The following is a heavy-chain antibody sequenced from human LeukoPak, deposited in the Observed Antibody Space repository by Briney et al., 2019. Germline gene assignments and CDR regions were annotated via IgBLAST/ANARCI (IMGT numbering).Heavy chain of an antibody. CDR1: GFRFDDYG. D-gene: IGHD2-2*01. V-gene: IGHV3-20*04. CDR2: TNLDGAST. CDR3: GRVYCSTTSCYDYYDYYMDV. Sequence: GGSLRLSCAASGFRFDDYGMSWVRHVPGKGLEWVSGTNLDGASTGYADSVKGRYTISRDNVKNFLYLQMNSLKVEDTALYFCGRVYCSTTSCYDYYDYYMDVWGKGTTVTVSS. J-gene: IGHJ6*03.